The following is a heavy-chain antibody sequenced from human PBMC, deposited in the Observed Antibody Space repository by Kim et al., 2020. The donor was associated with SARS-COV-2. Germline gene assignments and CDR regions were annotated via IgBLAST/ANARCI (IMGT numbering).Heavy chain of an antibody. D-gene: IGHD2-21*01. CDR2: ISFSSTYI. V-gene: IGHV3-21*01. J-gene: IGHJ4*02. CDR1: GFIFSSHA. CDR3: TRGLNSGSNY. Sequence: GGSLRLSCTASGFIFSSHAMDWVRQAPGKGLEWVSSISFSSTYIYYADSLKGRFTISRDNAKNSLYLQMNSLRADDTAIYYFTRGLNSGSNYWGQGTLVTVSS.